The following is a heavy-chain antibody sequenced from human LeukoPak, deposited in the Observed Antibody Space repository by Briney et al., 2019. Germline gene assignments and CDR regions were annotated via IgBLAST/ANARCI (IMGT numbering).Heavy chain of an antibody. CDR2: INPNSGGT. D-gene: IGHD3-9*01. J-gene: IGHJ6*03. Sequence: GVSVKFSSKASGYTFTGYYMHWVRQAPGQGLEWMGWINPNSGGTNYAQKFQGRVTMTRDTSISTAYMERSRLRSDDTAVYYCARGGDILPGYNSYYYYYMDVWGKGDTVTVSS. CDR3: ARGGDILPGYNSYYYYYMDV. CDR1: GYTFTGYY. V-gene: IGHV1-2*02.